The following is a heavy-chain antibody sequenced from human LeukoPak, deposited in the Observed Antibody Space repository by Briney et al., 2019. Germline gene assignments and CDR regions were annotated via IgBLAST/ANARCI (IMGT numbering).Heavy chain of an antibody. CDR3: ARDGEDVVRTGRVYGMDV. Sequence: SVKVSCKASGGTFSSYAISWVRQAPGQGLEWMGGIIPIFGTANYAQKFQGRVTITTDESTSTAYMELSSLRSEDTAVYYCARDGEDVVRTGRVYGMDVWGQGTTVIVSS. V-gene: IGHV1-69*05. CDR2: IIPIFGTA. J-gene: IGHJ6*02. CDR1: GGTFSSYA. D-gene: IGHD2-2*01.